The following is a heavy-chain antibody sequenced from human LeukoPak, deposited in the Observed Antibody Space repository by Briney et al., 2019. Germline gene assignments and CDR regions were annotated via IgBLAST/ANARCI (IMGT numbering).Heavy chain of an antibody. Sequence: PSETLSLTCTVSGGSISSDSWSWIRQPAGKGLEWIGRIYSGGSTNYNPSLKSRVTLSVDTSKNQFSLKVTSVTAADTAVYYCARALGVYHDYWGQGALVTVSS. D-gene: IGHD5/OR15-5a*01. CDR1: GGSISSDS. CDR2: IYSGGST. V-gene: IGHV4-4*07. J-gene: IGHJ4*02. CDR3: ARALGVYHDY.